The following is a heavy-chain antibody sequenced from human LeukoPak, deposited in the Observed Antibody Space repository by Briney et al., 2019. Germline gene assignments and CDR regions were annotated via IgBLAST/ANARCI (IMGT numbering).Heavy chain of an antibody. D-gene: IGHD4-23*01. J-gene: IGHJ4*02. V-gene: IGHV3-74*01. CDR1: GFTFSSYW. CDR3: AREYGGRGPPGY. CDR2: INSDGSST. Sequence: GGSLRLSCAASGFTFSSYWMHWVRQAPGKGLVWVSRINSDGSSTSYADSVKGRFTISRDNSKNTLYLQMNSLRAEDTAVFYCAREYGGRGPPGYWGQGTLVTVSS.